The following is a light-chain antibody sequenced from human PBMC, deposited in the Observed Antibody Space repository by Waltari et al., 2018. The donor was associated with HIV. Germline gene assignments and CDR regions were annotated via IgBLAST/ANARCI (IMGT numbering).Light chain of an antibody. V-gene: IGKV1-5*03. CDR2: QSS. J-gene: IGKJ1*01. CDR3: QQYNSRPGT. Sequence: DIQLTQSPSTLSTSVGDRVMITCRASQTVNKWLAWYQQKLGRAPRVIIYQSSTLENGVPSRFSGSASGVDFTLTISSLQPEDLGTYYCQQYNSRPGTFGQGTRVEV. CDR1: QTVNKW.